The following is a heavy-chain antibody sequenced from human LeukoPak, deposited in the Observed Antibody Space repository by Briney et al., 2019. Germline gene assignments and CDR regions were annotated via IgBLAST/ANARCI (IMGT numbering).Heavy chain of an antibody. CDR3: ARDRSGGY. Sequence: GVLRLSCAASGFTFSSYSMTWVRQAPGKGLEWVANINQDGSEKYYVDSVKGRFTISRDNAKNSLYLQMNSLRADDTAVYYCARDRSGGYWGQGTLVTVSS. V-gene: IGHV3-7*01. CDR2: INQDGSEK. D-gene: IGHD3-10*01. CDR1: GFTFSSYS. J-gene: IGHJ4*02.